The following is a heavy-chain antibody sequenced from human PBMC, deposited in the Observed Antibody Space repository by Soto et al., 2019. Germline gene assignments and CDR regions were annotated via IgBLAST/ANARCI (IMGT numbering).Heavy chain of an antibody. J-gene: IGHJ4*02. CDR1: GFTFSSYA. CDR2: ISGSGGST. D-gene: IGHD5-12*01. V-gene: IGHV3-23*01. CDR3: AKVWGSGYDSDY. Sequence: EVQLLESGGRLVQPGGSLRLSCAASGFTFSSYAMSWVRQAPGKGLEWVSAISGSGGSTYYADSVKGRFTISRDNSKNTLYLQMNSLRAEDTAVYYCAKVWGSGYDSDYWGQGTLVTVSS.